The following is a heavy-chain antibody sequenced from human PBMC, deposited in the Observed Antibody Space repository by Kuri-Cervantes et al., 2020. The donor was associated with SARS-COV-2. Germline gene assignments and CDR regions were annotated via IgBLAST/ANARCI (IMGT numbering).Heavy chain of an antibody. CDR2: IYTSGST. J-gene: IGHJ6*02. D-gene: IGHD1-26*01. V-gene: IGHV4-61*02. CDR1: GGSISGGSYY. Sequence: LRLSCTVSGGSISGGSYYWSWIRQPAGKGLEWIGRIYTSGSTNYNPSLKSRVTISVDTSKNQFSLKLSSVTAADTAVYYCARGTVGAPGGGMDVWGQGTTVTVSS. CDR3: ARGTVGAPGGGMDV.